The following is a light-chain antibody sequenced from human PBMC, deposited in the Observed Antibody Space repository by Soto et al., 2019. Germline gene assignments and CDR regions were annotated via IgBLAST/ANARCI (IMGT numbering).Light chain of an antibody. V-gene: IGKV1-5*03. CDR1: QTISGW. CDR3: QQYNSYSWT. CDR2: KAS. J-gene: IGKJ1*01. Sequence: DIQMTQSPSTLSASVGDSVTITCRASQTISGWLAWYQQKPGKAPKLLIYKASSLESGVPSRFSGSGSGTELTLTISSLQPDDFATYYCQQYNSYSWTFGQGTKVEIK.